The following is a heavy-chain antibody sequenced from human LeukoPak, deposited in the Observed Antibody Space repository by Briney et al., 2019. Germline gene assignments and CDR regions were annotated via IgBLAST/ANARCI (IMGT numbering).Heavy chain of an antibody. V-gene: IGHV1-2*02. CDR2: INPNSGGT. Sequence: EASVKVSCKASGYTFTGYYIHWVRQAPGQGLEWMGWINPNSGGTIYAQNFQGRVTMTRDTSITTAYMDLSRLRSDDTAVYYCARGHYYADGRYPLHYWGQGTLVTVSS. J-gene: IGHJ4*02. D-gene: IGHD3-22*01. CDR3: ARGHYYADGRYPLHY. CDR1: GYTFTGYY.